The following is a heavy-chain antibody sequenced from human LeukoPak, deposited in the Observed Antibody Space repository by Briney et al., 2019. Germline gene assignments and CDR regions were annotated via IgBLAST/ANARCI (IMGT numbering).Heavy chain of an antibody. CDR3: ARDRAASRNWFDP. CDR2: IYTSGST. CDR1: GGSISSGSYY. J-gene: IGHJ5*02. D-gene: IGHD3-10*01. Sequence: SETLSLTCTVSGGSISSGSYYWSWLRQPAGKGLEWIGRIYTSGSTNYNPSLKSRVTISVDTSKTQFSLKLSSVTAADTAVYYCARDRAASRNWFDPWGQGTLVTVSS. V-gene: IGHV4-61*02.